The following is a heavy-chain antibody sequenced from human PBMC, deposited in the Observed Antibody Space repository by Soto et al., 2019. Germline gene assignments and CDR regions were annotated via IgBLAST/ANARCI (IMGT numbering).Heavy chain of an antibody. D-gene: IGHD6-6*01. Sequence: QVQLVQSGAEVKKPGASVKVSCKDSGYTFTSYDINWVRQATGQGHEWMGWMNPSRGNTGYAQMFQGSVTITRNTSISTAYMELSSVRSEDTAVYYCARGEGYSSSSGGMDVWGQGTTVTVSS. V-gene: IGHV1-8*01. CDR2: MNPSRGNT. CDR1: GYTFTSYD. J-gene: IGHJ6*02. CDR3: ARGEGYSSSSGGMDV.